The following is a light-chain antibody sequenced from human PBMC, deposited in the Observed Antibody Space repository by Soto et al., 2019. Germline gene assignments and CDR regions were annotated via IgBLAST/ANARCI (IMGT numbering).Light chain of an antibody. V-gene: IGKV3-15*01. J-gene: IGKJ5*01. CDR1: QSVSSN. CDR3: QQYNNWPPIT. Sequence: EIVMTQSPATLSVSPGERATLSCRASQSVSSNLAWYQQKPGQAPRLLIYGASTRATGIPARFIGSGSGTGFTLPLSSLQSEDFAVYYCQQYNNWPPITFGQGTRREIK. CDR2: GAS.